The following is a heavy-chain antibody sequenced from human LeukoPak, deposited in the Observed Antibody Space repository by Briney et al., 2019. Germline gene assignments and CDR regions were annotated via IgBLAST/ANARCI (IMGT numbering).Heavy chain of an antibody. D-gene: IGHD7-27*01. J-gene: IGHJ4*02. CDR1: GVSISSYY. Sequence: KTSETLSLTCTVSGVSISSYYWSWIRQPPGKGLEWIGYISYSGNTNYNPSLKSRVTISADTSKNQFSLKMSSVTAADTAVYFCARLRNWAWDFDSWGQGTLVTVSS. CDR3: ARLRNWAWDFDS. CDR2: ISYSGNT. V-gene: IGHV4-59*01.